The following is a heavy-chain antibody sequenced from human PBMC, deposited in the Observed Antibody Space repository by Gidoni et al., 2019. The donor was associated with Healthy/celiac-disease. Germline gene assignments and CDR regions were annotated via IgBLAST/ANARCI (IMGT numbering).Heavy chain of an antibody. Sequence: EVQLVESGGGLVQPGGSLRLSCAASGFTFSSYEMNWVRQAPGKGLEWVSYISSSGSTIYYADSVKGRFTISRDNAKNSLYLQMNSLRAEDTAVYYCAREALLNIWSGWFGDAFDIWGQGTMVTVSS. D-gene: IGHD3-3*01. CDR3: AREALLNIWSGWFGDAFDI. J-gene: IGHJ3*02. CDR2: ISSSGSTI. V-gene: IGHV3-48*03. CDR1: GFTFSSYE.